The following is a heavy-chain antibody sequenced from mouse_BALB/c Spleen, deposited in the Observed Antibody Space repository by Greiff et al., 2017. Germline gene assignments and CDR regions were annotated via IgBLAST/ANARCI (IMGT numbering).Heavy chain of an antibody. V-gene: IGHV2-9-2*01. D-gene: IGHD2-1*01. CDR3: VRLGGNYVGNAMDY. CDR1: GFSLTSYD. Sequence: VQGVESGPGLVAPSQSLSITCTVSGFSLTSYDISWIRQPPGKGLEWLGVIWTGGGTNYNSAFMSRLSISKDNSKSQVFLKMNSLQTDDTAIYYCVRLGGNYVGNAMDYWGQGTSVTVSS. J-gene: IGHJ4*01. CDR2: IWTGGGT.